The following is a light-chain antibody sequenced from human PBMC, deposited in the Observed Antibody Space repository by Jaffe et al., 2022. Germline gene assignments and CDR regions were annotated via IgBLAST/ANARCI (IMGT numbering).Light chain of an antibody. J-gene: IGKJ4*01. CDR1: QSIDNF. CDR3: QQTYSAPRT. V-gene: IGKV1-39*01. Sequence: DIQMTQSPSSLSASVGDRVTITCRAGQSIDNFLIWYQQKPGKPPKLLIYAASTLQSGVPSRFSGSGSGTDFILTISSLQPEDFATYFCQQTYSAPRTFGGGTKVEIK. CDR2: AAS.